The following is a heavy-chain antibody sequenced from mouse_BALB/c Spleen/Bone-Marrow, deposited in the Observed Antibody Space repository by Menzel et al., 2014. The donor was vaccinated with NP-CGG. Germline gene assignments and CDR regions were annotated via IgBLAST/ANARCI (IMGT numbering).Heavy chain of an antibody. D-gene: IGHD1-2*01. J-gene: IGHJ3*01. CDR1: GFDFSRYW. CDR2: INPDSNTI. Sequence: EVQGVESGGGLVQPGGSLKLSCAASGFDFSRYWMTWVRQAPGKGLEWIGEINPDSNTINYTPSLKDKFIISRDNAKNTLYLQMSKVRSEDTALYYCAKNYYYGYVAYLGQGALVTVSA. CDR3: AKNYYYGYVAY. V-gene: IGHV4-1*02.